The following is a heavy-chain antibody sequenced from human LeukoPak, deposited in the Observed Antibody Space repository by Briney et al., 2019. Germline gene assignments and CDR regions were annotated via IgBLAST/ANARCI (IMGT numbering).Heavy chain of an antibody. Sequence: PSETLSLTCTVSGGSLSSGSYYWSWIRQPPGKGLEWIGYIYYSGSTNYNPSLKSRVTISVDTSKNQFSLKLSPVTAADTAVYYCARGTVVVAASPAEYFQHWGQGTLVTVSS. J-gene: IGHJ1*01. V-gene: IGHV4-61*01. D-gene: IGHD2-15*01. CDR1: GGSLSSGSYY. CDR2: IYYSGST. CDR3: ARGTVVVAASPAEYFQH.